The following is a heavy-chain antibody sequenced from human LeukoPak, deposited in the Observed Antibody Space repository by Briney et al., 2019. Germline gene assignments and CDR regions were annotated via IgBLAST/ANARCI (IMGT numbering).Heavy chain of an antibody. CDR2: MYYSGTI. Sequence: SETLSLTCTVSGGSISSYYWSWIRQPPGKGLEWIGYMYYSGTIKYNPSLKSRVTISVDTSKNQFSLKLSSVTAADTAMYYCARAWATDYFDYWGQGTLVTVSS. J-gene: IGHJ4*02. V-gene: IGHV4-59*01. CDR1: GGSISSYY. CDR3: ARAWATDYFDY.